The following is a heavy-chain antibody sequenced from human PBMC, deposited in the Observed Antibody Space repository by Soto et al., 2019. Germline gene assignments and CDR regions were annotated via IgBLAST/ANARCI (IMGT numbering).Heavy chain of an antibody. Sequence: SETLSLTCTVSGGSISTYYWTWIRQPPGKGLEWVGYISYSGSTNYNPSLKSRLTISLNTSKKHFSLKLSSVTAADTAVYYCARGTRATQYYYYFYGMDVWGQGTTVTVSS. J-gene: IGHJ6*02. CDR3: ARGTRATQYYYYFYGMDV. V-gene: IGHV4-59*01. CDR2: ISYSGST. CDR1: GGSISTYY.